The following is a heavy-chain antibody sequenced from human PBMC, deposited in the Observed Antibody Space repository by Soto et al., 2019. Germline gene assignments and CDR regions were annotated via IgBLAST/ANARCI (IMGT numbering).Heavy chain of an antibody. V-gene: IGHV1-8*01. CDR1: GYTFTSYD. CDR3: ARGYKQLVRKPYYYYGMDV. CDR2: MNPNSGNT. J-gene: IGHJ6*02. Sequence: ASVKVSCKASGYTFTSYDINWVRQATGQGLEWMGWMNPNSGNTGHAQKFQGRVTMTRNTSISTAYMELSSLRSEDTAVYYCARGYKQLVRKPYYYYGMDVWGQGTTVTVSS. D-gene: IGHD6-13*01.